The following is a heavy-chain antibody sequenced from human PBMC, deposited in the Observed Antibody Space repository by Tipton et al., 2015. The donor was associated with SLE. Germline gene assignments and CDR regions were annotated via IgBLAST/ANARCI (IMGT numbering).Heavy chain of an antibody. CDR1: GFTFSSYA. D-gene: IGHD6-13*01. CDR2: ISYDGSNK. V-gene: IGHV3-30-3*01. Sequence: SLRLSCAASGFTFSSYAMHWVRQAPGKGLEWVAVISYDGSNKYYADSVKGRFTISRDNAKNSLYLQMNSLRAEDTAVYYCARGAAARLFDYWGQGTLVTVSS. J-gene: IGHJ4*02. CDR3: ARGAAARLFDY.